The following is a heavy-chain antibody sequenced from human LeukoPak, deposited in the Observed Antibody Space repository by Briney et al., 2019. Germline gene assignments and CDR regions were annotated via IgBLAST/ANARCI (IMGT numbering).Heavy chain of an antibody. J-gene: IGHJ4*02. CDR2: IRSKAYGGTT. V-gene: IGHV3-49*04. CDR1: GFTIGDYA. D-gene: IGHD5-12*01. Sequence: PGRSLRLSCTASGFTIGDYAMSWVRQAPGKGLEWVGFIRSKAYGGTTEYAASVKGRFTISRDDSKSIAYLQMNSLKTEDTAVYYCTREVEGGYDSAPYDYWGQGTLVTVSS. CDR3: TREVEGGYDSAPYDY.